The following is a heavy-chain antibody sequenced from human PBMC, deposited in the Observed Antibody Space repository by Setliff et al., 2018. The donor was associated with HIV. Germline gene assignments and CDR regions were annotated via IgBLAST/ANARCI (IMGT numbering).Heavy chain of an antibody. Sequence: WVRRAPGQGLEWIGNVYYDGTTYYNPSLKSRVTLSVDTSKNQFSLNLTSVTAADTAVYYCARLGYSGSLVGAFDIWGQGTMVTVSS. J-gene: IGHJ3*02. D-gene: IGHD1-26*01. CDR2: VYYDGTT. V-gene: IGHV4-39*01. CDR3: ARLGYSGSLVGAFDI.